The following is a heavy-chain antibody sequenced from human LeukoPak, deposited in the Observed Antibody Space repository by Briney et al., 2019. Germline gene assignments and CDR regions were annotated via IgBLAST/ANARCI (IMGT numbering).Heavy chain of an antibody. J-gene: IGHJ4*02. Sequence: PSETLSLTCTVSGGSISSYYWSWIRQPPGKGLEWIGYMHYSGSTNYNPSLKSRVTISVDTSKHQFSLKLNSVTSADTAVYYCARVSRNTSGWYPDYWGQGTLVTVSS. V-gene: IGHV4-59*01. CDR1: GGSISSYY. CDR2: MHYSGST. CDR3: ARVSRNTSGWYPDY. D-gene: IGHD6-19*01.